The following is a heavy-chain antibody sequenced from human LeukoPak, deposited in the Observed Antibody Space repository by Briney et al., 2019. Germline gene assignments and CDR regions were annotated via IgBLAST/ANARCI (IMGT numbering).Heavy chain of an antibody. CDR3: ARGPYSYDSSGAFDI. Sequence: SETLSLTCTVSGGSISSSNWWSWVRQPPGKGLEWIGEIYHSGSTNYNPSLKGRVTISVDTSKNQFSLKLSSVTAADTAVYFCARGPYSYDSSGAFDIWGQGTMVTVSS. CDR1: GGSISSSNW. J-gene: IGHJ3*02. V-gene: IGHV4-4*02. CDR2: IYHSGST. D-gene: IGHD3-22*01.